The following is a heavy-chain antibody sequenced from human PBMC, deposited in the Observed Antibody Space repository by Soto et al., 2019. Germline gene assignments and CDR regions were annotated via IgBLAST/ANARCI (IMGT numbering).Heavy chain of an antibody. J-gene: IGHJ4*02. V-gene: IGHV4-30-4*01. CDR2: IYYSGST. Sequence: SETLSLTCTVSGGSISSGDYYWSWIRQPPGKGLEWIGYIYYSGSTYYNPSLKSRVTISVDASKNQFSLKLSSVTAADTAVYYCASGHYGDYTFDYWGQRTLVTVSS. D-gene: IGHD4-17*01. CDR3: ASGHYGDYTFDY. CDR1: GGSISSGDYY.